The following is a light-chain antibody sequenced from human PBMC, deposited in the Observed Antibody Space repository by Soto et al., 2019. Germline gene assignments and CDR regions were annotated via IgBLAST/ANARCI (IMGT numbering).Light chain of an antibody. V-gene: IGKV3-15*01. CDR3: QQYNNWPPVT. CDR2: GAS. CDR1: QTIGTS. J-gene: IGKJ1*01. Sequence: EIVLTQSPASLSVSPGERATLSCRASQTIGTSLAWYQQKPGQAPRLLVYGASTRATGIPARFSGSGSGREFTLTISSLQSADFAVYYCQQYNNWPPVTFGQGTRVELK.